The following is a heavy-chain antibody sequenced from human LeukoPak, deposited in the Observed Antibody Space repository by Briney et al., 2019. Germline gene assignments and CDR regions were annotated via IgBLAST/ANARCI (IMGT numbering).Heavy chain of an antibody. CDR2: ISYDGSNK. CDR3: AKDSGAAGAFDI. Sequence: PGGSLRLSCAASGFTFSSYGMHWVRQAPGKGLEWVAVISYDGSNKYYADSVKGRFTISRDNSKNTLYLQMNSLRAEDTAVYYCAKDSGAAGAFDIWGQGTMVTVSS. J-gene: IGHJ3*02. CDR1: GFTFSSYG. D-gene: IGHD3-10*01. V-gene: IGHV3-30*18.